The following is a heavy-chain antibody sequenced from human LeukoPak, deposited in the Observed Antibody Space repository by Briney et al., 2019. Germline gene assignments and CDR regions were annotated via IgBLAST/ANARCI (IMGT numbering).Heavy chain of an antibody. CDR1: GFTFSDYG. V-gene: IGHV3-30*02. CDR2: IRYDESTK. Sequence: GGSLRLSCAASGFTFSDYGMHWVRQAPGKGLEWVAFIRYDESTKYYADSVKGRFTISRDNSKNTLYLQMTSLRAEDTAVYSCAKTGFQWGYYYYYMDVWGKGTTVTVFS. J-gene: IGHJ6*03. CDR3: AKTGFQWGYYYYYMDV. D-gene: IGHD1-14*01.